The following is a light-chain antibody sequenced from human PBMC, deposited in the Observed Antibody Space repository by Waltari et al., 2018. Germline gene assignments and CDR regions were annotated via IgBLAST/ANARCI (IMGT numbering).Light chain of an antibody. CDR2: DVS. CDR3: QQYYSLPYN. J-gene: IGKJ2*01. Sequence: DIQMTQSPSSLSASVGDRVTITCQASQDISNYLNWWQQKPGKDPKFLIYDVSNLERGVPSRFSGSGSGTDFTLTVSSLQPEDVGIYYCQQYYSLPYNFGQGTKPEIK. V-gene: IGKV1-33*01. CDR1: QDISNY.